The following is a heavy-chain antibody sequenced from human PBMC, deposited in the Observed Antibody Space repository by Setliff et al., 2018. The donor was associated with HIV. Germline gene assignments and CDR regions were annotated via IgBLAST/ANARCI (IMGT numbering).Heavy chain of an antibody. CDR1: GGTFSSYA. CDR3: ARDRFCSRGSCYEPNWFDP. D-gene: IGHD2-15*01. V-gene: IGHV1-69*13. CDR2: IIPIFGTA. J-gene: IGHJ5*02. Sequence: ASVKVSCKASGGTFSSYAISWVRQAPGQGLEWMGGIIPIFGTANYAQKFQGRVTITADESTSTAYMELSSLRSEDSAVYYCARDRFCSRGSCYEPNWFDPWGQGTLVTVSS.